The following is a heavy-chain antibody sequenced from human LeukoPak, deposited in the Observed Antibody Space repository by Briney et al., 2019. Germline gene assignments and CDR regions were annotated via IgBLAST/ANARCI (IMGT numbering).Heavy chain of an antibody. CDR1: GYTFTNYA. V-gene: IGHV1-18*01. D-gene: IGHD1-1*01. CDR2: ISAYSGNT. CDR3: ARDPSGRGTFDY. J-gene: IGHJ4*02. Sequence: ASVKVSCKTSGYTFTNYAINWVRQAPGQGLEWMGWISAYSGNTNCAQKLQGRVTMTTDTSTSTAYMELRRLRSDDTAVYYCARDPSGRGTFDYWGQGTLVTVSS.